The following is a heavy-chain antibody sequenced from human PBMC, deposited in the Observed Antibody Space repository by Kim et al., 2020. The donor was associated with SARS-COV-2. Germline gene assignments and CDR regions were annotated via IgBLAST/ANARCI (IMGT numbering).Heavy chain of an antibody. J-gene: IGHJ5*02. D-gene: IGHD3-10*01. CDR3: AGGNLLWFGELPFDP. CDR2: INSDGSST. Sequence: GGSLRLSCAASGFTFSSYWMHWVRQAPGKGLVWVSRINSDGSSTSYADSVKGRFTISRDNAKNTLYLQMNSLRAEDTAVYYCAGGNLLWFGELPFDPWGQGTLVTVSS. CDR1: GFTFSSYW. V-gene: IGHV3-74*01.